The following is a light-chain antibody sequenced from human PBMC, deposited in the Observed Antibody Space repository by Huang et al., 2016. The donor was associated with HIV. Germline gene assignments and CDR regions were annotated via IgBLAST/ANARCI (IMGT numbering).Light chain of an antibody. Sequence: DIQMTQSPSAMSASVGDRVNITCRANQDINNYLLWFQQKPGKVPKRLIYAASNLPIWVPSRFSGSGSGTEFTLTISNLQPEDFATYYCLQHLSYPPAFGQGTRLEIK. J-gene: IGKJ5*01. V-gene: IGKV1-17*03. CDR3: LQHLSYPPA. CDR1: QDINNY. CDR2: AAS.